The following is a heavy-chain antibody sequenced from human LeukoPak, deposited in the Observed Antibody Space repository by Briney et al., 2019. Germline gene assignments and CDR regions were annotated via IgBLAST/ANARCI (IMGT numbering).Heavy chain of an antibody. V-gene: IGHV1-18*01. J-gene: IGHJ4*02. D-gene: IGHD6-13*01. CDR1: GYTFTSYD. Sequence: ASVKVSCKASGYTFTSYDINWVRQATGQGLEWMGWISAYNGNTNYAQKLQGRVTMTTDTSTSTDYMELRSLRSDDTAVYYCARDSGIAAAGDFDYWGQGTLVTVSS. CDR2: ISAYNGNT. CDR3: ARDSGIAAAGDFDY.